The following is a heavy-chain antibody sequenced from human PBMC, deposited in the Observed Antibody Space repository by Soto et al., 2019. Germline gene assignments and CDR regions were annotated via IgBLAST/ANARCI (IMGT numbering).Heavy chain of an antibody. V-gene: IGHV3-9*01. CDR3: AKGGSSSWLRDGSDI. D-gene: IGHD2-2*01. J-gene: IGHJ3*02. Sequence: EVQLVESGGGLVQPGRYLRLCCAASGFTFDDYAMPWVRQAPGHGLEWVSSINRNSGSIGHADSVKGRFTISRDNAKNSLYLQMNSLRAEDTALYYCAKGGSSSWLRDGSDIWGQGTMVTVSS. CDR1: GFTFDDYA. CDR2: INRNSGSI.